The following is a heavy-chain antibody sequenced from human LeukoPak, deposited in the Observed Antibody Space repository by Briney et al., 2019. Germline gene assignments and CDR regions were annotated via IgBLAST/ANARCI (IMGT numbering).Heavy chain of an antibody. CDR1: GFTFSSYS. Sequence: GSLRLSCAASGFTFSSYSMNWVRQAPGKGLEWVSSISSSSSYIYYADSAKGRFTISRDNAKNSLYLQMNSLRAEDTAVYYCARSGGYYGSGSLDYWGQGTLVTVSS. J-gene: IGHJ4*02. D-gene: IGHD3-10*01. V-gene: IGHV3-21*01. CDR2: ISSSSSYI. CDR3: ARSGGYYGSGSLDY.